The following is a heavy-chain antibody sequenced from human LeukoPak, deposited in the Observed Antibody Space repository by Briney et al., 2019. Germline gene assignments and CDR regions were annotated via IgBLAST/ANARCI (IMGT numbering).Heavy chain of an antibody. CDR2: LCGGST. CDR3: ARGEPVS. Sequence: PGGSLRLSCAASGFTVSTNYMTWVRQAPGKGLEWVSVLCGGSTYYPDSVKGRFTISRDNSKNTLYLQMNSLRVEDTAMYYCARGEPVSWGQGTLVTVSS. V-gene: IGHV3-53*01. CDR1: GFTVSTNY. J-gene: IGHJ5*02.